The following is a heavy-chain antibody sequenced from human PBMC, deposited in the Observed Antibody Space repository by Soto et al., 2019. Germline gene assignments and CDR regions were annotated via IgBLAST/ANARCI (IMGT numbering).Heavy chain of an antibody. CDR1: GFTFSSYA. V-gene: IGHV3-23*01. Sequence: GGSLRLSCAASGFTFSSYAMSWVRQAPGKGLEWVSAIGGSGGSTYYADSVKGRFTISRDNSKNTLYLQMNTLRAKDTAVYYCAIQSSGFSSDYWGQGTLVTVSS. CDR2: IGGSGGST. D-gene: IGHD3-22*01. J-gene: IGHJ4*02. CDR3: AIQSSGFSSDY.